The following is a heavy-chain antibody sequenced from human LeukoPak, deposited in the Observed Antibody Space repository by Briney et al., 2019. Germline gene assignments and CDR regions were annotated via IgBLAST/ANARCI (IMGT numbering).Heavy chain of an antibody. D-gene: IGHD3-9*01. CDR3: AKDHGLRYFDWWGDY. CDR2: ISGSGGST. V-gene: IGHV3-23*01. Sequence: GSLRLSCAASGFTFSSYAMSWVRQAPGKGLEWVSAISGSGGSTYYADSVKGRFTISRDNSKNALYLQMNSLRAEDTAVYYCAKDHGLRYFDWWGDYWGQGTLVTVSS. CDR1: GFTFSSYA. J-gene: IGHJ4*02.